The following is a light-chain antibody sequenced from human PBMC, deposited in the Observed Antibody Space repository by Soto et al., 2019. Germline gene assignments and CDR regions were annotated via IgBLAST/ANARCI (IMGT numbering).Light chain of an antibody. CDR3: QQRINWPLT. J-gene: IGKJ4*01. CDR2: DAV. Sequence: ETVLTQSPATLSWSPGERATLSCRASQSVSSYLAWYQQTPGQAPRLLIYDAVNRATGIPARFSGSGSGTDFTLTIGSLEPEDSGVYYCQQRINWPLTFGGGTRVEIK. CDR1: QSVSSY. V-gene: IGKV3-11*01.